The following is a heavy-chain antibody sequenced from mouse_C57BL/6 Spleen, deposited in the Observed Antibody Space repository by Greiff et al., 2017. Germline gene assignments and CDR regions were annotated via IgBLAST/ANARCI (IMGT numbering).Heavy chain of an antibody. CDR1: GYAFSSYW. D-gene: IGHD3-2*02. V-gene: IGHV1-80*01. CDR2: IYPGDGDT. J-gene: IGHJ2*01. CDR3: ARGWGQLRDY. Sequence: VMLVESGAELVKPGASVKISCKASGYAFSSYWMNWVKQRPGKGLEWIGQIYPGDGDTNYNGKFKGKATLTADKSSSTAYMQLSSLTSEDSAVYFCARGWGQLRDYWGQGTTLTVSS.